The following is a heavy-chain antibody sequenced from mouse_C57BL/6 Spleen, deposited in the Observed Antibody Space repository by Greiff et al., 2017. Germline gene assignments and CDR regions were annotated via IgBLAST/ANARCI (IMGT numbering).Heavy chain of an antibody. CDR1: GYTFTDYY. J-gene: IGHJ3*01. D-gene: IGHD2-4*01. Sequence: VQLQQSGPELVKPGASVKISCKASGYTFTDYYMNWVKQSHGKSLEWIGDINPNNGGTSYNQKFKGKATLTVDKSSSTAYMELRSLTSEASAVYYCARSDYDEGAWFAYWGQGTLVTVSA. CDR3: ARSDYDEGAWFAY. V-gene: IGHV1-26*01. CDR2: INPNNGGT.